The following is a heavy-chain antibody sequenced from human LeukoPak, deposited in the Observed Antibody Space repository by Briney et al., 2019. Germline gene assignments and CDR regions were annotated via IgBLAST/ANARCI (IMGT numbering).Heavy chain of an antibody. J-gene: IGHJ4*02. Sequence: ASVKVSCKASGYTFTSYGISWVRHAPGQGLEWMGWISAYNGNTTYAQKLQGRVTMTTDTSTSTAYMELRSVRSDDTAVYYCARELDGFAVLDYWGQETLVTVSS. CDR3: ARELDGFAVLDY. D-gene: IGHD5-24*01. CDR2: ISAYNGNT. V-gene: IGHV1-18*01. CDR1: GYTFTSYG.